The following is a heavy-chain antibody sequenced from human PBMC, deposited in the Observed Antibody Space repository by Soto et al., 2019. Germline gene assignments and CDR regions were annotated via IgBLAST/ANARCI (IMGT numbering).Heavy chain of an antibody. J-gene: IGHJ6*02. V-gene: IGHV1-69*01. CDR2: IIPMLGIA. D-gene: IGHD3-22*01. Sequence: QVQLVQSGAEVKKPGSSVKLSCQASGGSFSDYAISWVRQAPGQGLEWLGGIIPMLGIADNAQKFQGRVTITADEYTSTDSMEPSSLRSEDTAVYYCARYGYYYDSSGSQRYYHYYGMAVWSHGTTVTVAS. CDR3: ARYGYYYDSSGSQRYYHYYGMAV. CDR1: GGSFSDYA.